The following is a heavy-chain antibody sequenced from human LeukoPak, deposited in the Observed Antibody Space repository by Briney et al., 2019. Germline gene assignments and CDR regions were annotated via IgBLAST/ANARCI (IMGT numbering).Heavy chain of an antibody. CDR3: ARMSGYYTYYFDY. J-gene: IGHJ4*02. V-gene: IGHV2-70*11. CDR1: GCSLSTSGMC. CDR2: IDWDDDK. Sequence: GRALVKPTLTLTLICTSSGCSLSTSGMCVSWIRQPPGKTLEWLARIDWDDDKYYSTSLKTRLTISKDTSKNQVVLTMTNMDPVDTATYYCARMSGYYTYYFDYWGQGTLVTVSS. D-gene: IGHD3-3*01.